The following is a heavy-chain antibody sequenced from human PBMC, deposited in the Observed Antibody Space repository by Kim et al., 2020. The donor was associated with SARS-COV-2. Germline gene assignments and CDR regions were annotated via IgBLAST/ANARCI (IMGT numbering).Heavy chain of an antibody. CDR3: AKEKSRIWDF. CDR2: GST. D-gene: IGHD3-16*01. V-gene: IGHV3-43*01. Sequence: GSTCDADSVKDLFTISRDNSERSLHMQMNSLTIEDSALYYCAKEKSRIWDFWGQGTLVTVSS. J-gene: IGHJ4*02.